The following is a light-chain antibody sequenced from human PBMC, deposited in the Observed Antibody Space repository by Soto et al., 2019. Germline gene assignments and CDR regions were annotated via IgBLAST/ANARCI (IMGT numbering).Light chain of an antibody. CDR2: EDS. Sequence: NFMLTQPHSVSESPGKTVTISCTRSSGSIASNYVQWYQQRPGSAPTPVIYEDSQRPSGVPDRFSGSIDSSSNSASLTISRLKTADEADYYCQSFDINNVVFGGGTKVTVL. CDR3: QSFDINNVV. CDR1: SGSIASNY. J-gene: IGLJ2*01. V-gene: IGLV6-57*04.